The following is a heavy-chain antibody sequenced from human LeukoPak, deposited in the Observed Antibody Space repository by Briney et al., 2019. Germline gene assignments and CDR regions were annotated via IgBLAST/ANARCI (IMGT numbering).Heavy chain of an antibody. CDR1: GFTFSSYA. D-gene: IGHD1-26*01. CDR2: ISYDGSNK. J-gene: IGHJ3*02. V-gene: IGHV3-30*04. Sequence: NPGGSLRLSCAASGFTFSSYAMHWVRQAPGKGLEWVAVISYDGSNKYYADSVKGRFTISRDNSKNTLYLQMNSLRAEDTAVYYCARDRVGATFEAFDIWGQGTMVTVSS. CDR3: ARDRVGATFEAFDI.